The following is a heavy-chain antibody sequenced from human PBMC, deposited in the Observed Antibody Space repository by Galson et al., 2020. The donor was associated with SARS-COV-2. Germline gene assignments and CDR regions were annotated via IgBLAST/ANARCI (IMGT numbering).Heavy chain of an antibody. CDR2: MNPNSGST. CDR1: GYTFTNYD. D-gene: IGHD3-16*01. V-gene: IGHV1-8*01. CDR3: ARYLITFGGIMTD. J-gene: IGHJ4*02. Sequence: ASVKVSCKASGYTFTNYDIHWVRQATGQGLEWMGWMNPNSGSTGYAQKFRDRVTMTRNTSVSTAYMELSGLRSDDTAVYYCARYLITFGGIMTDWGQGTLVTVSS.